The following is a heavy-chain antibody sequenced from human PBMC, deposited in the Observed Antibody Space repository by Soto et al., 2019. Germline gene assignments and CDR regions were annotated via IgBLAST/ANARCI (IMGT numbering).Heavy chain of an antibody. CDR1: GYTFTSYY. V-gene: IGHV1-46*01. D-gene: IGHD4-17*01. Sequence: GASVKVSCKASGYTFTSYYMHWVRQAPGQGLEWMGIINPSGGSTSYAQKFQGRVTMTRDTSTSTVYMELSSLRSEDTAVYYCARGYYGDYLTYWYFDLWGRGTLVTVSS. CDR3: ARGYYGDYLTYWYFDL. CDR2: INPSGGST. J-gene: IGHJ2*01.